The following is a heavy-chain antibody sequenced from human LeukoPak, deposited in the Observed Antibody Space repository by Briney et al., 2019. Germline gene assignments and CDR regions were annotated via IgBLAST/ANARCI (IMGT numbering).Heavy chain of an antibody. V-gene: IGHV3-23*01. CDR1: GFTFSSYA. CDR2: ITSSGAAT. CDR3: AKDRPYYYGSHGRYYKLNVDC. D-gene: IGHD3-22*01. Sequence: GGSLRLSCAASGFTFSSYAMSWVRQAPGKGLEWVSSITSSGAATYYADSVKGRFTISTDNSDNTLYLQMNSMRARETPLYYCAKDRPYYYGSHGRYYKLNVDCWGQGTLVTVSS. J-gene: IGHJ4*02.